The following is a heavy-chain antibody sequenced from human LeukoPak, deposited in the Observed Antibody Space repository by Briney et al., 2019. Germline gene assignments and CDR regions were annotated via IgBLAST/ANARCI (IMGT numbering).Heavy chain of an antibody. Sequence: GASVKVSCKASGGTLSSYAISWVRQAPGQGLEWMGGIIPIFGTANYAQKFQGRVTITTDESTSTAYMELSSLRSENTAVYYCAGHSSARSWLSTFSEHYYYYYYMDVWGKGTTVTVSS. D-gene: IGHD3-22*01. CDR2: IIPIFGTA. V-gene: IGHV1-69*05. CDR3: AGHSSARSWLSTFSEHYYYYYYMDV. CDR1: GGTLSSYA. J-gene: IGHJ6*03.